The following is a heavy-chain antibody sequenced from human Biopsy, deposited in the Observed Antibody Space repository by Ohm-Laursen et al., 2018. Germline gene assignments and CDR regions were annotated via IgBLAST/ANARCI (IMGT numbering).Heavy chain of an antibody. V-gene: IGHV4-59*11. CDR1: GGSFTSHY. D-gene: IGHD4-23*01. Sequence: SRTLSLTCTVSGGSFTSHYWTWIRQPPGKGLEWIGHISHTGYTSYKSSLKSRVTISLDTSRKHFSLRLTSLAAADTAVYYCARGSNEYGGLYFPHWGQGTLVTVSS. CDR3: ARGSNEYGGLYFPH. CDR2: ISHTGYT. J-gene: IGHJ1*01.